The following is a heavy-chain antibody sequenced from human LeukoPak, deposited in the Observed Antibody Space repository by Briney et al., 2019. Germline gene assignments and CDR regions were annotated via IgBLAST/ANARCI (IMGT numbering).Heavy chain of an antibody. CDR2: IRGSDDRT. Sequence: GGSLRLSCVTSGSTVNNYGMSWVRQAPGKGPEWVSGIRGSDDRTYYADSVKGRFTISRDNSKNTLFLQMNSLRADDTAVYYCENGGGLLNPTGGRGTLVIVSS. D-gene: IGHD2-15*01. J-gene: IGHJ4*02. V-gene: IGHV3-23*01. CDR1: GSTVNNYG. CDR3: ENGGGLLNPT.